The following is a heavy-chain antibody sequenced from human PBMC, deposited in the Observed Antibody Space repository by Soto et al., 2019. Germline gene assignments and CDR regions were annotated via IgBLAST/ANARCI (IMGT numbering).Heavy chain of an antibody. CDR3: ARSPGLGTLFDY. Sequence: SGPTLVNPTQTLTLTCTFSGFSLSTSGVGVGWIRQPPGKALEWLALIYWDDDKRYSPSLKTRLTISKDTSKNQVVLTMTNMDPVDTATYYCARSPGLGTLFDYWGQGTLVTVSS. J-gene: IGHJ4*02. CDR1: GFSLSTSGVG. V-gene: IGHV2-5*02. CDR2: IYWDDDK. D-gene: IGHD7-27*01.